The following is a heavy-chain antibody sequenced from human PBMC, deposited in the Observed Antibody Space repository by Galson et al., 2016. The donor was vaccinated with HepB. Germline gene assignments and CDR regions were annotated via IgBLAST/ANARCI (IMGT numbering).Heavy chain of an antibody. Sequence: SETLSLTCAVSGGSIISTNWWSWVRQPPGKGLEWIGEIYHSGSTNYNPSLESRVTISVDKSKNQFSLKLSSVTAADTAVYYCARLPITIVQGDNLFYYGMDVWGQGTTVTVSS. CDR1: GGSIISTNW. V-gene: IGHV4-4*02. D-gene: IGHD3-10*01. CDR3: ARLPITIVQGDNLFYYGMDV. J-gene: IGHJ6*02. CDR2: IYHSGST.